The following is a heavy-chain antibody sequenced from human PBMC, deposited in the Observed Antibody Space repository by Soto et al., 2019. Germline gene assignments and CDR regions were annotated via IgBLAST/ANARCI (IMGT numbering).Heavy chain of an antibody. CDR3: ARGGYYDSSGYSRHFDY. Sequence: RTLSLTCAISGDSVSSNSAAWNWIRQSPSRGLEWLGRTYYRSKWYNDYAVSVKSRITINPDTSKNQFSLQLNSVTPEDTAVYYCARGGYYDSSGYSRHFDYWGQGTLVTVSS. J-gene: IGHJ4*02. CDR2: TYYRSKWYN. CDR1: GDSVSSNSAA. D-gene: IGHD3-22*01. V-gene: IGHV6-1*01.